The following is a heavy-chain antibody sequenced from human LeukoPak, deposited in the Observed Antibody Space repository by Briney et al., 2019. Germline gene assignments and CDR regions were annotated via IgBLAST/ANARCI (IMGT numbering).Heavy chain of an antibody. CDR1: GGSISSGGYY. CDR3: ARVQYRLLIDY. CDR2: IYYSGST. V-gene: IGHV4-61*08. J-gene: IGHJ4*02. D-gene: IGHD2-2*01. Sequence: SQTLSLTCTVSGGSISSGGYYWNWIRQTPGKGLEWIGHIYYSGSTNYNPSLKSRVTISVDTSKNQFSLKVSSVTAADTAVYYCARVQYRLLIDYWGQGTLVTVSS.